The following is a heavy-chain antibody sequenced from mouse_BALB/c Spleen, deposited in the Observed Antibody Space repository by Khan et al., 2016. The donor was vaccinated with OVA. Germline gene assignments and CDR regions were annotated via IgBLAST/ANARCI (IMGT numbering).Heavy chain of an antibody. CDR3: ARSMFTTGYFDV. Sequence: EVELVESGGGLVQPGGSRKLSCAASGFTFSTFGMHWVRQAPEKGLEWVAYISFGSATIYYADTVKGRFTISRDTPKNTLFLQMTSLRSEDTAIYYCARSMFTTGYFDVWGAGTTVTVSS. V-gene: IGHV5-17*02. J-gene: IGHJ1*01. CDR1: GFTFSTFG. D-gene: IGHD2-2*01. CDR2: ISFGSATI.